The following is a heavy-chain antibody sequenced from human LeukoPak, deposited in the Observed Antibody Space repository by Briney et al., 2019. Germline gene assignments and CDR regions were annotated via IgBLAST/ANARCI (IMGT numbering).Heavy chain of an antibody. CDR1: GGSISSGGYY. Sequence: SETLSLTCTVSGGSISSGGYYWSWIRQHPGKGLEWIGYIYYSGSTYYNPSLKSRVTISVDTSKNQFSLKLSSVTAADTAVYYCAKDTPGGYYYDSSGYYFGDYWGQGTLVTVSS. V-gene: IGHV4-31*03. CDR2: IYYSGST. D-gene: IGHD3-22*01. J-gene: IGHJ4*02. CDR3: AKDTPGGYYYDSSGYYFGDY.